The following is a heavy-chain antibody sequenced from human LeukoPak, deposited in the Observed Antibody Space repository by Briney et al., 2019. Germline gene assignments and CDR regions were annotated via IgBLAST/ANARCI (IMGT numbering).Heavy chain of an antibody. J-gene: IGHJ4*02. V-gene: IGHV4-39*01. CDR2: VFYGGST. CDR1: GYSISSGIYY. Sequence: SETLSLTCAVSGYSISSGIYYWGWIRQPPGKGLEWIGSVFYGGSTYYNPSLKSRVTISVDTSKNQFSLQLSSLTAADTAVYYCAAGFDYWGQGTLDTVSS. CDR3: AAGFDY.